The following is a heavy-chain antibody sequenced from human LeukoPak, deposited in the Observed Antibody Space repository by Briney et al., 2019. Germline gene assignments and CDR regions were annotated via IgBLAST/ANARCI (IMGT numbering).Heavy chain of an antibody. Sequence: ASVKVSCKASGYTFTGYYMHWVRQAPGQGLEWMGWISAYNGNTNYAQKLQGRVTMTTDTSTSTAYMELRSLRSDDTAVYYCARGGYDFWSGYSAIVDYWGQGTLVTVSS. CDR1: GYTFTGYY. V-gene: IGHV1-18*04. CDR2: ISAYNGNT. D-gene: IGHD3-3*01. CDR3: ARGGYDFWSGYSAIVDY. J-gene: IGHJ4*02.